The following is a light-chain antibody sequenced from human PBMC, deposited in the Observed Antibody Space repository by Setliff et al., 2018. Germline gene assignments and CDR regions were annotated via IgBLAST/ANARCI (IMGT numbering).Light chain of an antibody. CDR2: DVS. Sequence: QSALTQPASVSGSPGQSITISCTGISGDVGGYNYVSWYQQHPGKAPKLMIYDVSNRPSGVSNRFSGSKSGNTASLTISGLQAEDEADYYCSSYTSSSTLYVFGTGTRSPS. CDR1: SGDVGGYNY. V-gene: IGLV2-14*03. CDR3: SSYTSSSTLYV. J-gene: IGLJ1*01.